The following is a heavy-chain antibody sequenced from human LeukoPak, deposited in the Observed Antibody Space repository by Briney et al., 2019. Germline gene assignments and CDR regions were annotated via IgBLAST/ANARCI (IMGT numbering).Heavy chain of an antibody. D-gene: IGHD1-26*01. CDR3: ARHRSVRVGTTPSEYYYYVDV. V-gene: IGHV3-23*01. CDR1: GFTFSNYA. Sequence: GGSLRLSCAASGFTFSNYAMSWVRQPPGKGLEWVSLISGSGDTTYYADSVKGRFTISRDNAKNSLYLQMNSLRAEDTAVYYCARHRSVRVGTTPSEYYYYVDVWGKGTTVTVSS. J-gene: IGHJ6*03. CDR2: ISGSGDTT.